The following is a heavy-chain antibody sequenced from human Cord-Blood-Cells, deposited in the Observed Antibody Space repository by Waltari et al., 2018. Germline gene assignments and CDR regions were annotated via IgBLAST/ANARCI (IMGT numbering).Heavy chain of an antibody. D-gene: IGHD3-22*01. CDR2: IYYSGST. V-gene: IGHV4-39*01. CDR3: ARQYYDSSGYYPFDY. J-gene: IGHJ4*02. CDR1: GGSISSSSSY. Sequence: QLQLQESGPGLVKPSETLSLTCTVSGGSISSSSSYWGWIRQPPGKGLEWIGSIYYSGSTYYNPSLKSRVTISVDTSKNQFSLKLSSVTAADTAVYYCARQYYDSSGYYPFDYWGQGTLVTVSS.